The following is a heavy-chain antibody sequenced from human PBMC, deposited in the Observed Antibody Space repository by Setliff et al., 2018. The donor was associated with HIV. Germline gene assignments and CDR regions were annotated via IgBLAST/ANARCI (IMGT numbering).Heavy chain of an antibody. J-gene: IGHJ5*02. V-gene: IGHV4-59*11. CDR1: GGSITSHY. CDR3: ARDPGGLYCTSSSCQGGCFDP. D-gene: IGHD2-2*01. Sequence: SETLSLTCSISGGSITSHYWNWIRQPPGKGLEWIGSINYSGITNYNPSLRGRVSISVDTSRSQISLRLNSVSAADTAVYYCARDPGGLYCTSSSCQGGCFDPWGQGALVTVSS. CDR2: INYSGIT.